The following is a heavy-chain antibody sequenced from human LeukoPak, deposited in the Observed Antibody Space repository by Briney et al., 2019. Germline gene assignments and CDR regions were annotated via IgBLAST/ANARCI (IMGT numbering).Heavy chain of an antibody. CDR3: ANAWSPLIVVAGDPIDY. J-gene: IGHJ4*02. CDR2: ISYDGSNK. CDR1: GFTFSSYG. V-gene: IGHV3-30*18. Sequence: GRSLRLSCAASGFTFSSYGMHWVRHAPGKGLEWVAVISYDGSNKFYADSVKGRFTISRDNSKNTLYLQMNTLRAEDTAVYYCANAWSPLIVVAGDPIDYWGQGTLVTVSS. D-gene: IGHD6-19*01.